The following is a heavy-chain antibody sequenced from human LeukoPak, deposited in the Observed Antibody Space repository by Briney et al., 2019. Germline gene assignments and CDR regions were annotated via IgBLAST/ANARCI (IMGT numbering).Heavy chain of an antibody. Sequence: GGTLRLSCAASGFSFSSHGMSWVRQAPGKGLEWVSAISGSGGSTYYADSVKGRFTISRDNSKNTLYLQMNSLRAEDTAVYYCAKAFMVRGVSPLDYWGQGTLVTVSS. CDR1: GFSFSSHG. J-gene: IGHJ4*02. CDR3: AKAFMVRGVSPLDY. D-gene: IGHD3-10*01. CDR2: ISGSGGST. V-gene: IGHV3-23*01.